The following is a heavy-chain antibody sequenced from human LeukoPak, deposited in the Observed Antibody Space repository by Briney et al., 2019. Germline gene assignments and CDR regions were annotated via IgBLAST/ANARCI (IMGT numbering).Heavy chain of an antibody. D-gene: IGHD6-13*01. CDR1: GFTFGDYA. J-gene: IGHJ4*02. Sequence: TGGSLRLSCTASGFTFGDYAMSWVRQAPGKGLEWVSAISGSGGSTYYADSVKGRFTISRDNAKNSLYLQMNSLRAEDTAVYYCAREGYSSSWFKSTLPPRSRWGQGTLVTVSS. CDR3: AREGYSSSWFKSTLPPRSR. CDR2: ISGSGGST. V-gene: IGHV3-23*01.